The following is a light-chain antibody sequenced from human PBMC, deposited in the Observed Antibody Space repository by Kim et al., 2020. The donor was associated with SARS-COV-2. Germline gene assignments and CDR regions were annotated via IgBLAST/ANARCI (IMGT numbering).Light chain of an antibody. V-gene: IGKV1-5*03. J-gene: IGKJ1*01. Sequence: ASVGDRVTITCRASQSISSWLAWYQQKPGKAPGLLIYKASTLESGVPSRFSGGGSGTEFTLTISSLQPDDFAAYYCQQYNSYPWTFGQGTKVDIK. CDR1: QSISSW. CDR2: KAS. CDR3: QQYNSYPWT.